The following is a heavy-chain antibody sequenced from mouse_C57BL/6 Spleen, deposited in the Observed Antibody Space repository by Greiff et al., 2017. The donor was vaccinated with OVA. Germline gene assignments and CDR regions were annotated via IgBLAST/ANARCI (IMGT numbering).Heavy chain of an antibody. CDR3: ARMDHDYAMDY. V-gene: IGHV1-18*01. CDR2: INPNNGGT. Sequence: EVKLVESGPELVKPGASVKIPCKASGYTFTDYNMDWVKQSHGKSLEWIGDINPNNGGTIYNQKFKGKATLTVDKSSSTAYMELRSLTSEDTAVYYCARMDHDYAMDYWGQGTSVTVSS. CDR1: GYTFTDYN. J-gene: IGHJ4*01.